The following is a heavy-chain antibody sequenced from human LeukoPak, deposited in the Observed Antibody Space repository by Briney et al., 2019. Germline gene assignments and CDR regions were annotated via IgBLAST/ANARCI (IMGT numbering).Heavy chain of an antibody. CDR2: ISSSSYT. CDR3: ARDPDSSGLYYFDY. Sequence: GGSLRLSCAASGFTFSDYYMSWIRQAPGKGLEWVSYISSSSYTNYADSVKGRFTISRDNAKNSLYLQMNSLRAEDTAVYYCARDPDSSGLYYFDYWGQGTLVTVSS. V-gene: IGHV3-11*06. J-gene: IGHJ4*02. D-gene: IGHD3-22*01. CDR1: GFTFSDYY.